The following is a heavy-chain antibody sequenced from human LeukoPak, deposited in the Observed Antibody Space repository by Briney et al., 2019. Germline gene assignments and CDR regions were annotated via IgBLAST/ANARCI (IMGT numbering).Heavy chain of an antibody. Sequence: PSETLSLTCTVSGGSISSYYWSWIRQPAGKGLEWIGRIYTSGSTNYNPSLKSRVTMSVDTSKNQFSLKPSSVTAADTAVYYCARDFSSYYYDSSGSEWGQGTLVIVSS. D-gene: IGHD3-22*01. CDR1: GGSISSYY. V-gene: IGHV4-4*07. CDR3: ARDFSSYYYDSSGSE. CDR2: IYTSGST. J-gene: IGHJ4*02.